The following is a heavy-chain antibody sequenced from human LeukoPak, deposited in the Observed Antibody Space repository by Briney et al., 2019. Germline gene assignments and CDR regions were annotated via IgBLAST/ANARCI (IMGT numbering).Heavy chain of an antibody. J-gene: IGHJ4*02. CDR3: ARGPGCISTTCPYYFDY. V-gene: IGHV1-8*03. CDR2: MNPNSGNI. CDR1: GYTFTSYD. Sequence: ASVKVSCKASGYTFTSYDINWVRQATGQGLKWMGWMNPNSGNIGYAQKFQGRVTITRNTSISTAYMELSSLRSEDTAVYYCARGPGCISTTCPYYFDYWGQGTLVTVSS. D-gene: IGHD2-2*01.